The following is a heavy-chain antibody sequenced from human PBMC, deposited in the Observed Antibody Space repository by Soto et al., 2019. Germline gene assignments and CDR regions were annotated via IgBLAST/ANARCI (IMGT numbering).Heavy chain of an antibody. J-gene: IGHJ5*02. V-gene: IGHV3-15*07. CDR2: IKSKTDGGTT. CDR3: TTGRGYSGYDYWFDP. D-gene: IGHD5-12*01. CDR1: GFTFSNAW. Sequence: EVQLVESGGGLVKPGGSLRLSCAASGFTFSNAWMNWVRQAPGKGLEWVGRIKSKTDGGTTDYAAPVKGRFTISRDDSKNTLYLQMNSLNTEDTAVYYCTTGRGYSGYDYWFDPWGQGTLVTVSS.